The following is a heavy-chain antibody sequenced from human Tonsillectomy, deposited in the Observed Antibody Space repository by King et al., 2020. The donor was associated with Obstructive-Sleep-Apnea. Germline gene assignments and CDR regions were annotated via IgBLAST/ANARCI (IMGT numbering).Heavy chain of an antibody. V-gene: IGHV1-69*01. Sequence: QLVQSGAEVKKPGSSVKVSCKASGGTFSSYAISWVRQAPGQGLEWMGGIIPIFGTANYAQKFQGRVTITADESTSTAYMELSSLRAEDTAVYYCARYNDYGDYGGYYFDYWGQGTLVTVSS. J-gene: IGHJ4*02. D-gene: IGHD4-17*01. CDR3: ARYNDYGDYGGYYFDY. CDR2: IIPIFGTA. CDR1: GGTFSSYA.